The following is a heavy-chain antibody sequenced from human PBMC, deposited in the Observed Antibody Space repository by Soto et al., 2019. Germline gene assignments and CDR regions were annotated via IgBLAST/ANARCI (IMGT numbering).Heavy chain of an antibody. Sequence: PSETLSLTCTVSGGSISSYYWSWIRQPPGKGLEWIGYIYYSGSTNYNPSLKSRVTISVDTSKNQFSLKLSSVTAADTAVYYCARDGVTHRDTLYYCGMDVWGQGTTVTVSS. CDR1: GGSISSYY. CDR2: IYYSGST. CDR3: ARDGVTHRDTLYYCGMDV. J-gene: IGHJ6*02. D-gene: IGHD3-3*01. V-gene: IGHV4-59*01.